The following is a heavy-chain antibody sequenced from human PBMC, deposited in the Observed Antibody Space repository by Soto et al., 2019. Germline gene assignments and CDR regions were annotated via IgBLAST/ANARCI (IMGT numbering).Heavy chain of an antibody. D-gene: IGHD3-22*01. CDR3: ARGLIYDSSGYYFDY. J-gene: IGHJ4*02. Sequence: ASVKVSCKAFGYTFTAYNIHWVRQAPGQGLEWMGIINPSGGSTRYAQKFQGRVTMTRDTSTSTVYMELSSLRSEDTAVYYCARGLIYDSSGYYFDYWGQGTLVTVSS. V-gene: IGHV1-46*01. CDR1: GYTFTAYN. CDR2: INPSGGST.